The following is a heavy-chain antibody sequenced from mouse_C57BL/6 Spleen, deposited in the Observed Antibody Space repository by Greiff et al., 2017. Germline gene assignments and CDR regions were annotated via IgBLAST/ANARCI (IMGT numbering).Heavy chain of an antibody. D-gene: IGHD2-5*01. Sequence: VQLKESGPELVKPGASVKISCKASGYSFTGYYMNWVKQSPEKSLEWIGEINPSTGGTTYNQKFKAKATLTVDKSSSTAYMQLKSLTSEDSTVYYCARCYYSNYDWFAYWGQGTLVTVSA. CDR1: GYSFTGYY. CDR2: INPSTGGT. J-gene: IGHJ3*01. V-gene: IGHV1-42*01. CDR3: ARCYYSNYDWFAY.